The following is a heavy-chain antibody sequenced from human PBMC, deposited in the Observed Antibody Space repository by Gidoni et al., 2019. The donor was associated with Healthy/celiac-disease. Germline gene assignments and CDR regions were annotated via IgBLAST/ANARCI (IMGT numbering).Heavy chain of an antibody. D-gene: IGHD2-2*01. CDR1: GGSLSSSS. Sequence: QVQLPQSGPVLVTPSETLSLTCTVSGGSLSSSSWSWIRQPPGKGLEGIGYIYYSGSTNYNPALKSRVTITVDTSKNQFSLKLSSVTAADTAVDDCARHKCSSTSCYYYYYYGMDVWGQGTTVTVSS. V-gene: IGHV4-59*08. CDR3: ARHKCSSTSCYYYYYYGMDV. CDR2: IYYSGST. J-gene: IGHJ6*02.